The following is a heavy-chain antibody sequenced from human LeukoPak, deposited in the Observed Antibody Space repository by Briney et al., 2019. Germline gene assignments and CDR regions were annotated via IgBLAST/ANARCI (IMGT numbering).Heavy chain of an antibody. Sequence: SGPTLVNPTQTLTLTCTFSGFSLSTSGVGVGWIRQPPGKALEWLALIYWDDDKRYSPSLKTRLTITKDTSKNQVVLTMTNMGPVDTATYYCAHRSADYGGNSGYYFDYWGQGTLVTVSS. CDR1: GFSLSTSGVG. V-gene: IGHV2-5*02. D-gene: IGHD4-23*01. J-gene: IGHJ4*02. CDR3: AHRSADYGGNSGYYFDY. CDR2: IYWDDDK.